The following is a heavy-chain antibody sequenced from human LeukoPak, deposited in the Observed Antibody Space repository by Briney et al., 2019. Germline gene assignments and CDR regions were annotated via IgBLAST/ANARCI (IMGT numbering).Heavy chain of an antibody. CDR2: TRDKARGYTP. CDR1: GATLSDHH. Sequence: QPGGSLRLSCAASGATLSDHHMVWVRQAPGKGLEGVGRTRDKARGYTPEYAASVKGRLTISRDDSKTLVYLQMNSLKIEDTAVYFCARDGAAGDNSAFDIWGQGTLVTVSS. J-gene: IGHJ3*02. CDR3: ARDGAAGDNSAFDI. D-gene: IGHD6-25*01. V-gene: IGHV3-72*01.